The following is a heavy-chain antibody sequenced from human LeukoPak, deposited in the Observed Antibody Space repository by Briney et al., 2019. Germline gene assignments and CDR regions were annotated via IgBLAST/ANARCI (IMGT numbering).Heavy chain of an antibody. CDR2: INPNSGGT. D-gene: IGHD3-22*01. CDR1: GYTFTGYY. J-gene: IGHJ6*02. V-gene: IGHV1-2*02. CDR3: ARDIDYYDSSGYPNYYYGMDV. Sequence: GASVKVSCKASGYTFTGYYMHWVRQAPGQGLEWMGWINPNSGGTNYAQKFQGRVTMTRDTSISTAYMELSRLRSDDTAVYYCARDIDYYDSSGYPNYYYGMDVWGQGTTVTVSS.